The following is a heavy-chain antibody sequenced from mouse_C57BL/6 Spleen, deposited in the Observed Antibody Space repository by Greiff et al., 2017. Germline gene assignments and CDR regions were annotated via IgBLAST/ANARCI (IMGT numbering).Heavy chain of an antibody. V-gene: IGHV1-69*01. D-gene: IGHD4-1*01. CDR2: IDPSDSYT. CDR1: GYTFTSYW. J-gene: IGHJ3*01. CDR3: AKLGWFAY. Sequence: QVQLQQPGAELVMPGASVKLSCKASGYTFTSYWMHWVKQRPGQGLEWIGEIDPSDSYTNYNQKFKGKSTLTVDKSSSTAYMQLSSLTSEDSAAYYCAKLGWFAYWGQGTLVTVSA.